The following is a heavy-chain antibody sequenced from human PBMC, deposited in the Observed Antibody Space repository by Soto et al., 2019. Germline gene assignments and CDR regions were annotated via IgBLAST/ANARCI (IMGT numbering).Heavy chain of an antibody. CDR1: EFAFSGHW. D-gene: IGHD1-26*01. CDR3: ARDVSPGSGSYYLDAFDI. Sequence: VQLVESGGGLVQPGGSLRLSCSAVSEFAFSGHWMAWVRQAPGKGLEWVANIEQDGGETNYVESVRGRFTISRDNAKKSLYLEMNSLRLEDTALYYCARDVSPGSGSYYLDAFDIWGQGTMVTVSS. V-gene: IGHV3-7*05. CDR2: IEQDGGET. J-gene: IGHJ3*02.